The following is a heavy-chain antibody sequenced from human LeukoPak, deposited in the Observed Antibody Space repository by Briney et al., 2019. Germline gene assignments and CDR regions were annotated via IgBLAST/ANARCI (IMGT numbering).Heavy chain of an antibody. J-gene: IGHJ5*02. CDR2: ISGSGGST. V-gene: IGHV3-23*01. CDR3: AKLAVIVVVPAANNWFGP. CDR1: GFTFSSYA. D-gene: IGHD2-2*01. Sequence: GGSLRLSCAASGFTFSSYAMSWVRQAPGKGLEWVSAISGSGGSTYYADSVKGRFTISRDNSKNTLYLQMNSLRAEDTAVYYCAKLAVIVVVPAANNWFGPWGQGTLVTVSS.